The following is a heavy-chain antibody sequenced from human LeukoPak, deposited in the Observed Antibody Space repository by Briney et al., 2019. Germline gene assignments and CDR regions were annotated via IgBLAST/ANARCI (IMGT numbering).Heavy chain of an antibody. J-gene: IGHJ4*02. CDR1: GFTFRSYD. Sequence: GGSLRLSCAASGFTFRSYDMHWVRQAPGKGLVWVSRINFDGRSTSYADSVKGRFTISRDNAKNTLYLQMNSLRAEDTAVYYCARDSPGYGGYSYWGQGTLVTVSS. V-gene: IGHV3-74*01. CDR3: ARDSPGYGGYSY. CDR2: INFDGRST. D-gene: IGHD5-12*01.